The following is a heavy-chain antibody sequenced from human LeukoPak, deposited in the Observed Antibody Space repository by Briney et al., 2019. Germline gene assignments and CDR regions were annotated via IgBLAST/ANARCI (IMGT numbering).Heavy chain of an antibody. J-gene: IGHJ5*02. V-gene: IGHV4-59*01. CDR3: ARDGPYSSSLFRFDP. CDR2: IYSSGST. D-gene: IGHD6-13*01. CDR1: GGSISIYY. Sequence: SETLSLTCTVSGGSISIYYWSWIRQSPGKGLEWIGYIYSSGSTNYNPSLKSRATISLDTSKNQVSLKLRSVTAAVTAVYFCARDGPYSSSLFRFDPWGQGTLVTVSS.